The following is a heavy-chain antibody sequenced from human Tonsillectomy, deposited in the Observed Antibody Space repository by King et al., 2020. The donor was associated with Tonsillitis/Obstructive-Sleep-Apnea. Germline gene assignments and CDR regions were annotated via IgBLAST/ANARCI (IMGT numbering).Heavy chain of an antibody. CDR3: ASLGYYDILTGYYPYNYYMDV. CDR1: GGSISSYY. J-gene: IGHJ6*03. Sequence: QLQESGPGLVKPSETLSLTCTVSGGSISSYYWSWIRQPPGKGLEWIGYIYYSGSTNHNPSLKSRVTISVDTSKNQFSLKLSSVTAADTAVYYCASLGYYDILTGYYPYNYYMDVWGKGTTVTVSS. CDR2: IYYSGST. V-gene: IGHV4-59*08. D-gene: IGHD3-9*01.